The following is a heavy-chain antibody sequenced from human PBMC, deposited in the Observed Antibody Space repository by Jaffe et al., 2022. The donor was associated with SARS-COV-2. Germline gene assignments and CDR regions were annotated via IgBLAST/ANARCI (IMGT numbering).Heavy chain of an antibody. CDR3: AKDGYSYNRVWDFFDC. J-gene: IGHJ4*02. Sequence: EVHLLESGGGLVQPGGSLRLSCAASGFTFRTYAMNWVRQVPGRGLEWVSNIGSGDDNTFYADSVKGRFTISRDNSQNMLYLQMNSLRADDTAVYYCAKDGYSYNRVWDFFDCWGQGTPVTVSS. V-gene: IGHV3-23*03. CDR2: IGSGDDNT. D-gene: IGHD2-21*01. CDR1: GFTFRTYA.